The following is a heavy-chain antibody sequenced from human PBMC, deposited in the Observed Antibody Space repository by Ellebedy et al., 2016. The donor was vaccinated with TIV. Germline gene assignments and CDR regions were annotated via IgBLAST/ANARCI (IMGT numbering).Heavy chain of an antibody. D-gene: IGHD6-19*01. Sequence: MPSETLSLTCTVSGGSINSYYWSWFRQPPGKGLEWIGYMSVSGLSNYNPPLKSRVTISVETSKNQFSLKLSSVTAADTAVYYCERRSSYWSALDFWGQGTLATVSS. CDR2: MSVSGLS. CDR1: GGSINSYY. J-gene: IGHJ4*02. V-gene: IGHV4-59*08. CDR3: ERRSSYWSALDF.